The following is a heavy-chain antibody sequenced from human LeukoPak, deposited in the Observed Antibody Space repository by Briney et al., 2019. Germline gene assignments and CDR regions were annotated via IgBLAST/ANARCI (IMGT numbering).Heavy chain of an antibody. CDR2: INPNSGGT. Sequence: ASVKVSCKASGYTFTSYYMHWVRQAPGQGLEWMGWINPNSGGTNYAQKFQGWVTMTRDTSISTAYMELSRLRSDDTAVYYCAKDYDSSGYYGVFGYWGQGTLVTVSS. J-gene: IGHJ4*02. V-gene: IGHV1-2*04. CDR3: AKDYDSSGYYGVFGY. CDR1: GYTFTSYY. D-gene: IGHD3-22*01.